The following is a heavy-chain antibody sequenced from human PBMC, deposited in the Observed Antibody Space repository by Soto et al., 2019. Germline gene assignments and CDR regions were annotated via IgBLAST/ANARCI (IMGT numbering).Heavy chain of an antibody. J-gene: IGHJ4*02. Sequence: VQLVESGGGLVQPGGSLRLSCAASGFTFSTYWMNWVRQAPGKGLELIGEMFASGSSNYNPSLDGRVTISLDTSKNHFSLKLTSLTAADTAIYYCAREGFDHRPDYWGQGIPVSVSS. CDR1: GFTFSTYW. CDR3: AREGFDHRPDY. V-gene: IGHV4-4*02. CDR2: MFASGSS.